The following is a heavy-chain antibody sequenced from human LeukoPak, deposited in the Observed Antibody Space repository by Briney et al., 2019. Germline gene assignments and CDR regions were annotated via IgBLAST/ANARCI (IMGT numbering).Heavy chain of an antibody. CDR2: INHSGNI. D-gene: IGHD3-10*01. V-gene: IGHV4-34*01. CDR1: GGSFTNYY. CDR3: AKSNGYGLVDI. Sequence: SETLSLTCAVHGGSFTNYYWSWIRQPPGMGLEWSGEINHSGNIHYNPSLKSRVTMSVDTSKNQFSLNLTSVTAADTAVYYCAKSNGYGLVDIWGQGTMVTVSP. J-gene: IGHJ3*02.